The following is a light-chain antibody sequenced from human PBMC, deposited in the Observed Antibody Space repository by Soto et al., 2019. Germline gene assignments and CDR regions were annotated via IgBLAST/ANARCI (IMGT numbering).Light chain of an antibody. Sequence: DIQMTQSPSSLSASVEDRVIITCRASQSISNHLNWYQQKPGKAPKLLIFAASSLQSGVPSRFSGSRSGPDFTLTISSLQPEDFAVYYCQQRSSWPLTFGPGTKVEIK. CDR1: QSISNH. V-gene: IGKV1-39*01. CDR3: QQRSSWPLT. J-gene: IGKJ3*01. CDR2: AAS.